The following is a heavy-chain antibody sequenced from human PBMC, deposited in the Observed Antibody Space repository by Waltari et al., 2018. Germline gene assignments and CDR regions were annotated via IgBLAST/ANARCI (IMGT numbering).Heavy chain of an antibody. V-gene: IGHV1-69*04. CDR1: GATFSSYA. CDR3: ARGHSNYVRYYYYYMDV. J-gene: IGHJ6*03. CDR2: SIPILGIA. Sequence: QVQLVQSGAAVKKPGSSVKVSCKASGATFSSYAISWVRQAPGQGLEWMGGSIPILGIANYAQKFQGRVTITADESTSTAYMELSSLRSEDTAVYYCARGHSNYVRYYYYYMDVWGKGTTVTVSS. D-gene: IGHD4-4*01.